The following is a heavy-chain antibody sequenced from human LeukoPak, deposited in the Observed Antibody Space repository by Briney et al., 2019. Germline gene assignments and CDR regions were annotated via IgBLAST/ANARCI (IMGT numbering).Heavy chain of an antibody. Sequence: SETLSLTCTVSGGSISSYYWSWIRQPPGKGLEWIGYIYYSGSTNYNPSLKSRVTISVDTSKNQFSLKLSSVTAADTAVYYCAREQRDGYILDYWGQGTLVTVSS. V-gene: IGHV4-59*01. D-gene: IGHD5-24*01. J-gene: IGHJ4*02. CDR3: AREQRDGYILDY. CDR2: IYYSGST. CDR1: GGSISSYY.